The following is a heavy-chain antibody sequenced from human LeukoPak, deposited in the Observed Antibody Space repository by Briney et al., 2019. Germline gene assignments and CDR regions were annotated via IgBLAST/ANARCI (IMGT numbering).Heavy chain of an antibody. CDR3: ARDFVLVTYDYVWGSYRTPGDY. D-gene: IGHD3-16*01. J-gene: IGHJ4*02. Sequence: GGSLRLSCAASGFTFSSYAMHWVRQAPGKGLEWVAVISYDGSNKYYADSVKGRFTISRDNSKNTLYLQMNSLRAEDTAVYYCARDFVLVTYDYVWGSYRTPGDYWGQGTLVTVSS. V-gene: IGHV3-30*04. CDR1: GFTFSSYA. CDR2: ISYDGSNK.